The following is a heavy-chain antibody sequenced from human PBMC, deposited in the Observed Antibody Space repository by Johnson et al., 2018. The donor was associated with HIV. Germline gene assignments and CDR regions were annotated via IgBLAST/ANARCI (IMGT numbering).Heavy chain of an antibody. CDR2: ISSDGNNK. CDR3: AREGRGSSSGAFDI. D-gene: IGHD6-6*01. V-gene: IGHV3-30*14. J-gene: IGHJ3*02. CDR1: GFTFSNYA. Sequence: QVQLVESGGGVVQPGRSLRLSCASSGFTFSNYAIHWVRQAPGKGLEWVAVISSDGNNKHYANSVKDRFTISRDNSKNTLYLQMGSLRAEDMAVYYCAREGRGSSSGAFDIWGQGTMVTVSS.